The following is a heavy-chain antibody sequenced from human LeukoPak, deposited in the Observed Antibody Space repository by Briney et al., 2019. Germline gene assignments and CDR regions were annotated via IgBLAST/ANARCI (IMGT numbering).Heavy chain of an antibody. J-gene: IGHJ4*02. V-gene: IGHV3-23*01. CDR3: AKDYSDSRVADVFLEY. CDR2: ITSGFTP. CDR1: GLTFSDYA. Sequence: GGSLSLSCAASGLTFSDYAMSWFRQAPGKGLEWVSGITSGFTPLYADSVKGRFTISRDNSKNTFHLQLSSLRAEDTAVYYCAKDYSDSRVADVFLEYWGQGTLVTVSS. D-gene: IGHD2-15*01.